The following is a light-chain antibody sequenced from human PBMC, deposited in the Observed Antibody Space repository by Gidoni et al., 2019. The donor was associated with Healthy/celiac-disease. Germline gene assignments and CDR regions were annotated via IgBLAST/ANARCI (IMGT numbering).Light chain of an antibody. CDR3: QAWDSSLR. V-gene: IGLV3-1*01. J-gene: IGLJ2*01. Sequence: SYELTQPPSVSVSPGQTASITCSGDKLGDKYACWYQQKPGQSPVLVIYQDSKRPSGIPERFSGSNSGNTATLTISGTQAMDEADYYCQAWDSSLRFGGGTKLTVL. CDR2: QDS. CDR1: KLGDKY.